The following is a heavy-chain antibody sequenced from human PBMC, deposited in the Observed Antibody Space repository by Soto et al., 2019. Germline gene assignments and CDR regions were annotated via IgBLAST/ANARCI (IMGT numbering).Heavy chain of an antibody. V-gene: IGHV4-34*01. Sequence: SETLSLTCAVYGGSFSGYYWSWIRQPPGKGLEWIGEINHSGSTNYNPSLKSRVTISVDTSKNQFSLKLSSVTAADTAVYYCARGGIHFNYCSSTSCRGLKYSNSLYYYYYYMDVWGKGTTVTVSS. CDR1: GGSFSGYY. CDR3: ARGGIHFNYCSSTSCRGLKYSNSLYYYYYYMDV. CDR2: INHSGST. D-gene: IGHD2-2*01. J-gene: IGHJ6*03.